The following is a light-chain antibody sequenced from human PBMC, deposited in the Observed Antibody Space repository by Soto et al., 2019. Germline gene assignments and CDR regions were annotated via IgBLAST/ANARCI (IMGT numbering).Light chain of an antibody. J-gene: IGKJ4*01. CDR2: DAS. CDR1: QGISSA. CDR3: QQFNSYPQT. Sequence: AIQLTQSPSSLSASVGDRVTITCRASQGISSALAWYQQKPGQAPKLLIYDASSLESGVPSRFSGSGSGTAFTRTISSLQPEDFATYYCQQFNSYPQTFGGGTKVEIK. V-gene: IGKV1-13*02.